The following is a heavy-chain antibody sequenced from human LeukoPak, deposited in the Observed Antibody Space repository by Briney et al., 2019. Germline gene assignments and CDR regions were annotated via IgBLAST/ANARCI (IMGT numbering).Heavy chain of an antibody. Sequence: SETLSLTCTVSGYSISSGYYWGWIRQPPGKWLEWIGSIYHSGSTYYNPSLKSRVTISVDTSKNQFSLKLSSVTAADTAVYYCARTTEGYCRSTSCYDFSYSYYMDVWGKGTTVTISS. J-gene: IGHJ6*03. V-gene: IGHV4-38-2*02. CDR1: GYSISSGYY. D-gene: IGHD2-2*01. CDR2: IYHSGST. CDR3: ARTTEGYCRSTSCYDFSYSYYMDV.